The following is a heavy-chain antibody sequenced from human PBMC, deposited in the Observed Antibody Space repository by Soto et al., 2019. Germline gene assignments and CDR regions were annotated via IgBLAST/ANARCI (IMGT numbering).Heavy chain of an antibody. D-gene: IGHD6-13*01. Sequence: SETLSLTCTVSGGSISYYCWSWIRQSAGKGLEWIGRIYPSGSTNYNPSLKGRVTMSVDTSNNQFSLNLGSVTAADTAVYYCARDRTAAGPSNWFDPWGQGTLVTVSS. CDR1: GGSISYYC. V-gene: IGHV4-4*07. CDR2: IYPSGST. J-gene: IGHJ5*02. CDR3: ARDRTAAGPSNWFDP.